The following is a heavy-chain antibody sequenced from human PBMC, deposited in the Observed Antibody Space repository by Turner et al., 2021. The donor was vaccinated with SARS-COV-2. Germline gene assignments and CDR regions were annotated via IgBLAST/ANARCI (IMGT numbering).Heavy chain of an antibody. J-gene: IGHJ4*02. V-gene: IGHV3-30*04. Sequence: QVHLVESGGGVVQPGRSLRLSCAASGFTFSSYDMHWVRQAPGKGLEWVAVISYDGSNKYYADSVKGRFTISRENFKNTLYLQMNSLRAEDTAVYYCARDQEGWKFDYWGQGTLVTVSS. D-gene: IGHD1-1*01. CDR1: GFTFSSYD. CDR2: ISYDGSNK. CDR3: ARDQEGWKFDY.